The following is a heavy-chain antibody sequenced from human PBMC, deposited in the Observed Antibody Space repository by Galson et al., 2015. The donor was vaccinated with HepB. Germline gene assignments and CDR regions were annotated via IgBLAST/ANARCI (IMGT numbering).Heavy chain of an antibody. Sequence: SLRLSCTASGFTISYYAMSRARHAPGTGLQFISAITPSRDHPSPADSMPARLTISRDSSRNTLFLQMNNLRADDTAIYFCAKVFPEKTDGWYRQALYYFDSWGQGTRVTVSS. CDR1: GFTISYYA. CDR2: ITPSRDHP. CDR3: AKVFPEKTDGWYRQALYYFDS. J-gene: IGHJ4*02. V-gene: IGHV3-23*01. D-gene: IGHD6-19*01.